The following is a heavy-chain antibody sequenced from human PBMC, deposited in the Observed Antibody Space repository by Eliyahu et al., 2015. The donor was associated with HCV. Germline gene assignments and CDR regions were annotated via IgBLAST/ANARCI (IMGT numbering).Heavy chain of an antibody. CDR1: GFTFSSYA. D-gene: IGHD4-17*01. CDR3: AKGKAVTTSVDY. CDR2: ISGSGGST. V-gene: IGHV3-23*01. J-gene: IGHJ4*02. Sequence: EVQLLESGGGLVQPGGSLXLXCAASGFTFSSYAMXWXRQAPGKGXEWVSAISGSGGSTYYADSVKGRFTISRDNSKNTLYLQMNSLRAEDTAVYYCAKGKAVTTSVDYWGQGTLVTVSS.